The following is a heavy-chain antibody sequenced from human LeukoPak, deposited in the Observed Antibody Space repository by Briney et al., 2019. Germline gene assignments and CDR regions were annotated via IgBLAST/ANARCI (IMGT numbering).Heavy chain of an antibody. Sequence: SETLSLTCTVSGGSISSYYWSWIRQPPGKGLEWIGHIYYSGSTNYNPSLKSRVTISVDTSKNQFSLKLSSVTAADTAVYYCARDLYGMDVWGQGTTVTVSS. CDR2: IYYSGST. CDR1: GGSISSYY. CDR3: ARDLYGMDV. V-gene: IGHV4-59*01. J-gene: IGHJ6*02.